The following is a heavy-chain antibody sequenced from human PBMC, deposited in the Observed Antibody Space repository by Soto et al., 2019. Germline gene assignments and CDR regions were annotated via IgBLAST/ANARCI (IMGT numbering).Heavy chain of an antibody. CDR3: ARVQGGAYFPHDGFDM. J-gene: IGHJ3*02. Sequence: QEQLVESGGGVVQPGRSLRLSCVASGFPFSEYAMHWVRQAPGKGLEWVAVISYDDGNVRYYADSVQGRFTGSRDNSKNTLLLQMDSLRSEDTAVYYCARVQGGAYFPHDGFDMWGQGSVVTVSS. D-gene: IGHD1-26*01. CDR2: ISYDDGNVR. V-gene: IGHV3-30-3*01. CDR1: GFPFSEYA.